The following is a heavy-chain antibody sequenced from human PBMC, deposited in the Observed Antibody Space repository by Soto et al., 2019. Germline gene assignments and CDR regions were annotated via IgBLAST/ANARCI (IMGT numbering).Heavy chain of an antibody. D-gene: IGHD3-10*01. V-gene: IGHV1-18*01. CDR1: GYTFTSYG. Sequence: ASVKVSCKASGYTFTSYGISWVRQAPGQGLEWMGWISAYNGNTNYAQKLQGRVTMTTDTSTSTAYMELRSLRSDDTAVYYCARNTLGVRGVNWCDPWGQGTLVTVSS. CDR3: ARNTLGVRGVNWCDP. J-gene: IGHJ5*02. CDR2: ISAYNGNT.